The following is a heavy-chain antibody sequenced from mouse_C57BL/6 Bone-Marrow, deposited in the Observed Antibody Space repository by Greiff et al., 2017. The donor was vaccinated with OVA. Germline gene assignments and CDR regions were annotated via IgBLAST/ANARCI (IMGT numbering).Heavy chain of an antibody. V-gene: IGHV1-69*01. Sequence: QVQLQQPGAELVMPGASVKLSCKASGYTFTSYWMHWVKQRPGQGLEWIGEIDPSDSYTNYNQKFKGKSTLTVDKSSSTAYMQLSSLTSEDSAVYYCARKDYYGFFVWGTGTTVTVSS. CDR1: GYTFTSYW. J-gene: IGHJ1*03. CDR2: IDPSDSYT. D-gene: IGHD1-1*01. CDR3: ARKDYYGFFV.